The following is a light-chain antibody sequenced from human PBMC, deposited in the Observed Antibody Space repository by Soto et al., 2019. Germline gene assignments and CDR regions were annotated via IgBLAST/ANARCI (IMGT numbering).Light chain of an antibody. CDR3: QQYNSTLS. CDR1: HDVSRN. V-gene: IGKV1-33*01. CDR2: DAS. Sequence: DIQLTQSPSSLSASVGDRVTIACQSSHDVSRNLNWFQQKPGEAPKLLIYDASKLERGVPSRFSASGSGTYFTFTISSLQPEDVATYYCQQYNSTLSFGGGTEIELK. J-gene: IGKJ4*01.